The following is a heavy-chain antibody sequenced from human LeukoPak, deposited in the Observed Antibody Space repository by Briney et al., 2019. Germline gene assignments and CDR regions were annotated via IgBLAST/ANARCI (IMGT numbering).Heavy chain of an antibody. D-gene: IGHD3-22*01. Sequence: ASVKVSCKASGYTFTGYFMHWVRQAPGQGLEWMGWINPNSGGTNYAQKFQGRVTMTGDTSISTAYMDLSSLRSDDTAVYYCARRSYYDSPLDVWGRGTLVTVSS. CDR3: ARRSYYDSPLDV. J-gene: IGHJ2*01. V-gene: IGHV1-2*02. CDR1: GYTFTGYF. CDR2: INPNSGGT.